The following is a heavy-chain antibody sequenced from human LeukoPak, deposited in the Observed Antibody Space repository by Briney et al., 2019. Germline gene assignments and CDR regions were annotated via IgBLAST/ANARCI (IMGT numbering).Heavy chain of an antibody. V-gene: IGHV1-2*02. D-gene: IGHD3-10*01. CDR3: ARGVYYGSGSYVFEY. J-gene: IGHJ4*02. CDR1: GYTFTNYH. Sequence: GASVRVSCKTSGYTFTNYHIQWVRQAPGQGLQWMGRINPKSGDTKFAQGFQGRVTLTRDTSIDTAYLEVTRLTSDDTAVYYCARGVYYGSGSYVFEYWGQGTQIIVSS. CDR2: INPKSGDT.